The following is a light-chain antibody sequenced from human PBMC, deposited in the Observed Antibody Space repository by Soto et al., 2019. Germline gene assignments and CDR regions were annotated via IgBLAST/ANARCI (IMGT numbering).Light chain of an antibody. V-gene: IGKV1-27*01. CDR2: AAS. CDR1: QGISNY. CDR3: QKYNSAPPLFT. J-gene: IGKJ3*01. Sequence: DIQMTQSPSSLSASVGDRVTITCRASQGISNYLAWYQQKPGKVPKLLIYAASTLQSGVPSRFSVSGSGTDFTLTISSLQPEDVATYYCQKYNSAPPLFTFGPGTKVDIK.